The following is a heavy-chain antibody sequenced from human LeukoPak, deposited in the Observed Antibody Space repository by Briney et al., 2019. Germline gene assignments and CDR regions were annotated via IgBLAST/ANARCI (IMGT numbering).Heavy chain of an antibody. D-gene: IGHD3-22*01. CDR2: IIPIFGTA. Sequence: GASVKVSCKASGGTFSSYAISWVRQAPGQGLEWMGGIIPIFGTANYAQKFQGRVTITADESTSTAYMELSSLRSEDTAVYYCARSITMIVVDLSEGWFDPWGQGTLVTVSS. CDR1: GGTFSSYA. J-gene: IGHJ5*02. V-gene: IGHV1-69*13. CDR3: ARSITMIVVDLSEGWFDP.